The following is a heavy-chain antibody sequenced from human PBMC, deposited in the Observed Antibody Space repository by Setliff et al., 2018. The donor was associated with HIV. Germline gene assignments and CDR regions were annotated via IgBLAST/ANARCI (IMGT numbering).Heavy chain of an antibody. Sequence: NPSETLSLTCTVSGGSITSGDYHWSWIRQPPGKGLEWIGFVSYTGTTRYSPSLRSRISISIAASKNKFSLQLSSVTAADTAVYYCARQSTTSRDFDSWGQGTLVTVSS. CDR2: VSYTGTT. D-gene: IGHD2-2*01. V-gene: IGHV4-30-4*08. CDR1: GGSITSGDYH. CDR3: ARQSTTSRDFDS. J-gene: IGHJ4*02.